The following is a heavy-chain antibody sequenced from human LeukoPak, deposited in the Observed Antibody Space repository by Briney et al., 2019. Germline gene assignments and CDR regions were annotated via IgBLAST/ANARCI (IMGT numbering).Heavy chain of an antibody. D-gene: IGHD6-19*01. CDR3: ARDSAVAVAGNDY. Sequence: GGSLRLSCAASGFTFDDYAMHWVRQAPGKGLEWVSGISWNSGSIGYADSVKGRFTISRDNAKNSLYLQMNSLRAEDTAVYYCARDSAVAVAGNDYWGQGTLVTVSS. CDR1: GFTFDDYA. CDR2: ISWNSGSI. J-gene: IGHJ4*02. V-gene: IGHV3-9*01.